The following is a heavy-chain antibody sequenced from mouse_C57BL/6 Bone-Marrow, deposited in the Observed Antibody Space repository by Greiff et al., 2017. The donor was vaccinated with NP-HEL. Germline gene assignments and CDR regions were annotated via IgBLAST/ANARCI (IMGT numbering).Heavy chain of an antibody. V-gene: IGHV14-2*01. CDR3: AREGAYYSPFAY. CDR2: IDPEDGET. Sequence: EVKLMESGAELVKPGASVKLSCTASGFNIKDYYMHWVKQRTEQGLEWIGRIDPEDGETKYAPKVQGKATITADTSSNTAYLQLSSLTSEDTAVYYCAREGAYYSPFAYWGQGTLVTVSA. CDR1: GFNIKDYY. J-gene: IGHJ3*01. D-gene: IGHD2-12*01.